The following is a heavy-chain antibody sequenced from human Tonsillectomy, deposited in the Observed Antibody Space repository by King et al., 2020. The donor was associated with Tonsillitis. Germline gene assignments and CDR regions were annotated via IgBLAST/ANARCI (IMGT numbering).Heavy chain of an antibody. Sequence: VQLVQSGGGVVQPGRSLRLSCAASGFTFSTYAMHWVRQAPGKGLEWVALISPDGSDAYFADAVKGRFTISRDNSKNTLSLQLNSLRAEDTAVYYCAREDDKYWNGKRRYWGQGTLVAVPS. CDR3: AREDDKYWNGKRRY. CDR2: ISPDGSDA. J-gene: IGHJ4*02. D-gene: IGHD1-1*01. CDR1: GFTFSTYA. V-gene: IGHV3-30-3*01.